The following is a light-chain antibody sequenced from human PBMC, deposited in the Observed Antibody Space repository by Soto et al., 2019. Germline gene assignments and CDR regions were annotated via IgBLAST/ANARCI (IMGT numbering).Light chain of an antibody. CDR1: SSNIENNY. V-gene: IGLV1-51*01. CDR2: DNN. J-gene: IGLJ3*02. CDR3: ETWDITLNGVV. Sequence: QSVLTQPPSVSAAPGQKVSISCSGSSSNIENNYVSWYQQLPGTAPKLLIYDNNKRPSGIPDRFSGSKSGTSATLGITGLQTGDEADYYCETWDITLNGVVFGGGTKLTVL.